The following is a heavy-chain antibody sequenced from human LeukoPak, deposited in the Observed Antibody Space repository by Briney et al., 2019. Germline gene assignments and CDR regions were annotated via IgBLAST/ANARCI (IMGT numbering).Heavy chain of an antibody. CDR2: IYYSGST. D-gene: IGHD2-15*01. CDR1: GGSIRSYY. Sequence: PSETVSLTCTVSGGSIRSYYWSWIRQPPGKGLEWIGYIYYSGSTNSNPSLKSVVTISVDTSKNQFSLKVSSVTAADTAVYYCARALTPGYCSGGTCSYFDYWGQGTLVTVSS. CDR3: ARALTPGYCSGGTCSYFDY. J-gene: IGHJ4*02. V-gene: IGHV4-59*01.